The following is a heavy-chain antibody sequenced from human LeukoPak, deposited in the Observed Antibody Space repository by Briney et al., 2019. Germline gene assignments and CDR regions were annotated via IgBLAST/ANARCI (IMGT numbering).Heavy chain of an antibody. CDR3: ARQSPRDFWSGYRITFDY. J-gene: IGHJ4*02. CDR2: XXXXSSTI. Sequence: AASGFTFSSXXXXXXRXAPGKGXXXXXXXXXXSSTIYYADSVKGRFTISRDNAKNSLYLQMNSLRAEDTAVYYCARQSPRDFWSGYRITFDYWGQGTLVTVSS. V-gene: IGHV3-48*04. CDR1: GFTFSSXX. D-gene: IGHD3-3*01.